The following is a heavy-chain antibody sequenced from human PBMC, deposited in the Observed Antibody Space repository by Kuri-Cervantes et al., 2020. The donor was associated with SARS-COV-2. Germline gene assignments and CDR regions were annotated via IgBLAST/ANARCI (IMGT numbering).Heavy chain of an antibody. CDR2: ISSSGSTI. CDR1: GFTFRSYE. CDR3: VRDGDHWNFDY. J-gene: IGHJ4*02. Sequence: GGSLRLSCAASGFTFRSYEMNWVRQAPGKGLEWVSYISSSGSTIYYADSVKGRFTLSRDNAKNMLFLQMNSLRAEDTAVYYCVRDGDHWNFDYWGQGTLVTVSS. V-gene: IGHV3-48*03. D-gene: IGHD1-1*01.